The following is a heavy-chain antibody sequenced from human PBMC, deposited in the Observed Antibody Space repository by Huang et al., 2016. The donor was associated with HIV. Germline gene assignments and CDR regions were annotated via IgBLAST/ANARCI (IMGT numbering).Heavy chain of an antibody. CDR3: ARPPTYSDDGGYYIDAFGV. Sequence: EVQLVQSGAEMKRPGESLKISCKVSGYSFTRQWIGWVRQMPGKCPEGMGIIYPGDSDVKYSPTFQGQVTISADNSISTAYLQWKSLKVSDTAMYFCARPPTYSDDGGYYIDAFGVWGRGTMVTVS. V-gene: IGHV5-51*03. CDR1: GYSFTRQW. CDR2: IYPGDSDV. D-gene: IGHD2-21*02. J-gene: IGHJ3*01.